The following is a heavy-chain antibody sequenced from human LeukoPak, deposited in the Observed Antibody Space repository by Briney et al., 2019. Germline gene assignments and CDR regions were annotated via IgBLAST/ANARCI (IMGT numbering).Heavy chain of an antibody. J-gene: IGHJ4*02. CDR3: ATRPDGNDVPYFDY. CDR1: GLTVGFKC. CDR2: IYSGGSS. V-gene: IGHV3-66*01. D-gene: IGHD5-12*01. Sequence: GGSLRLSCAASGLTVGFKCMSWVRQAPGKGLEWVSIIYSGGSSYYADSVKGRFTVSRDTSKNTLYLQMNSLRAEDTAVYYCATRPDGNDVPYFDYWGQGTLVAVSS.